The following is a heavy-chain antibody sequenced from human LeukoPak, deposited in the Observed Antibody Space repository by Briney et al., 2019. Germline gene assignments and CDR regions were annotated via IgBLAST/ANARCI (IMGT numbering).Heavy chain of an antibody. CDR1: GGSISSGGYY. V-gene: IGHV4-61*08. CDR3: ARHYYDSSGYYDAFDI. CDR2: IYYSGST. Sequence: SETLSLTCAVSGGSISSGGYYWSWIRQPPGKGLEWIGYIYYSGSTNYNPSLKSRVTISVDTSKNQFSLKLSSVTAADTAVYYCARHYYDSSGYYDAFDIWGQGTMVTVSS. J-gene: IGHJ3*02. D-gene: IGHD3-22*01.